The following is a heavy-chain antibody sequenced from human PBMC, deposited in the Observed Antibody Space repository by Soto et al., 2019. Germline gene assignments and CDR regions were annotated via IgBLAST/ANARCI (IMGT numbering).Heavy chain of an antibody. CDR2: IIAYIGNT. J-gene: IGHJ5*02. D-gene: IGHD5-12*01. V-gene: IGHV1-18*01. Sequence: ASVKVSCKASGGTFSSYAISWVRQAPGQGLEWMGGIIAYIGNTNYAQKLQGRVTMTTDTSTSTAYMELRSLRSDDTAVYYCARSGYDFLDWFDPWGQGTLVTVSS. CDR3: ARSGYDFLDWFDP. CDR1: GGTFSSYA.